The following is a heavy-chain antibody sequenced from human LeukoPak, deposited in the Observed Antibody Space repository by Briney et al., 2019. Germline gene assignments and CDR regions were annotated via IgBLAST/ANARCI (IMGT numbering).Heavy chain of an antibody. V-gene: IGHV3-49*04. D-gene: IGHD6-19*01. J-gene: IGHJ3*02. CDR1: GFTFGDYA. CDR2: IRSKAYGGTT. Sequence: GGSLRLSCTASGFTFGDYAMSWVRQAPGKGLEWVGFIRSKAYGGTTEYAASVKGRFTISRDDSKSIAYLQMNSLKTEDTAVYYCTLGSGWTDGAFDIWGQGTMVTISS. CDR3: TLGSGWTDGAFDI.